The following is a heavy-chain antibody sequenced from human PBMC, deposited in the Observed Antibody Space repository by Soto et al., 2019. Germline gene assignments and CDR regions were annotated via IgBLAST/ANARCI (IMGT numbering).Heavy chain of an antibody. CDR2: IIPIFGTA. D-gene: IGHD6-19*01. CDR1: GGTFSSYA. Sequence: SVKVSCKASGGTFSSYAISWVRQAPGQGLEWMGGIIPIFGTANYAQKLQGRVTITADKSTSTAYMELSSLRSEDTAVYYCASSGYSSGWPYYYYYGMDVWGQGTTVTVSS. CDR3: ASSGYSSGWPYYYYYGMDV. V-gene: IGHV1-69*06. J-gene: IGHJ6*02.